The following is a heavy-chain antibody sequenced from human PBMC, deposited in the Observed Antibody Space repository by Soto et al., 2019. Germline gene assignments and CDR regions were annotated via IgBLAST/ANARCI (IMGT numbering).Heavy chain of an antibody. CDR1: GYTLTGYG. D-gene: IGHD3-9*01. CDR3: ARDDPGEPLDIFSYFGLDV. CDR2: ISVYNSNT. J-gene: IGHJ6*02. V-gene: IGHV1-18*01. Sequence: QVRLVQQGAEVRMPGASVKVSCKASGYTLTGYGFSWVRQAPGHGLEWMGWISVYNSNTNYAKKFQGRVTMSADTSTSTAYMELRSLRSDDTAVYFCARDDPGEPLDIFSYFGLDVWGRGTTVTVSS.